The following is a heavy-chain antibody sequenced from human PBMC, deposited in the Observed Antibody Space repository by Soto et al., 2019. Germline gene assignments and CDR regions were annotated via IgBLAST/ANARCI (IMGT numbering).Heavy chain of an antibody. CDR2: IYYSGST. J-gene: IGHJ5*02. CDR1: GGSISSSSYY. D-gene: IGHD2-15*01. Sequence: SETLSLTCTVSGGSISSSSYYWGWIRQPPGKGLEWIGSIYYSGSTYYNPSLKSRVTISVDTSKNQFSLKLSSVTAADTAVYYCARQGRSRYCSGGSCWDVWFDPWGQGTLVTVS. CDR3: ARQGRSRYCSGGSCWDVWFDP. V-gene: IGHV4-39*01.